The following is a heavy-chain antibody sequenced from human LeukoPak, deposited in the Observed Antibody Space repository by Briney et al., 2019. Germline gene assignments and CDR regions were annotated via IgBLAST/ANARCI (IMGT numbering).Heavy chain of an antibody. J-gene: IGHJ4*02. D-gene: IGHD3-9*01. CDR3: ARVLRDYYFDF. CDR1: GFSFSSYN. CDR2: ITMSSTYI. V-gene: IGHV3-21*01. Sequence: GGSLRLSCAGSGFSFSSYNMNWVRQAPGKGLEWVSSITMSSTYIYYADTVKGRFTISGDNAKNSLFLQMNSLRAEDTAVYYCARVLRDYYFDFWGQGTLVTVSS.